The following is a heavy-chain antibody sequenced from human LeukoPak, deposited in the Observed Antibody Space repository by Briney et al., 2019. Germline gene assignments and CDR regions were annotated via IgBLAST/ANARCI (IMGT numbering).Heavy chain of an antibody. CDR3: ARCYTGTHGDYFDY. V-gene: IGHV1-69*13. D-gene: IGHD1-1*01. Sequence: SVKVSCKASGGTFSSYAISWVRQAPGQGLEWMGGIIPIFGTAYYAQKFQGRVTVTADESTSTAYMELSSLRSEDTAVYYCARCYTGTHGDYFDYWGQGTLVTVSS. CDR2: IIPIFGTA. J-gene: IGHJ4*02. CDR1: GGTFSSYA.